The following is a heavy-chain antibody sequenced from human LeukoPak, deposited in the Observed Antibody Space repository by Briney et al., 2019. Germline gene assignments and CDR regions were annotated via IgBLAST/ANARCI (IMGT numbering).Heavy chain of an antibody. CDR2: IYYSGST. V-gene: IGHV4-39*07. J-gene: IGHJ3*02. D-gene: IGHD3-10*01. CDR3: ARVAVNIWNINDAFDI. CDR1: GGSISSSSYY. Sequence: SETLSLTCTVSGGSISSSSYYWGWIRQPPGKGLEWIGSIYYSGSTYYNPSLKSRVTISVDTSKNQFSLKLSSVTAADTAVYYCARVAVNIWNINDAFDIWGQGTMVTVSS.